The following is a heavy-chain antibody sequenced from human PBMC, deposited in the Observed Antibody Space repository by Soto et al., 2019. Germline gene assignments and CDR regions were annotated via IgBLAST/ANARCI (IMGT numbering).Heavy chain of an antibody. CDR1: GYTFTSYD. Sequence: ASVKVSCTASGYTFTSYDINWVRQATGHGLEWMGWMNPNSGNTGYAQKFQGRVTMTRNTSISTAYMELSSLRSEDTAVYYCARGLIVVVPAAMEYYYYYMDVWGKGTTVTVSS. CDR3: ARGLIVVVPAAMEYYYYYMDV. J-gene: IGHJ6*03. D-gene: IGHD2-2*01. V-gene: IGHV1-8*01. CDR2: MNPNSGNT.